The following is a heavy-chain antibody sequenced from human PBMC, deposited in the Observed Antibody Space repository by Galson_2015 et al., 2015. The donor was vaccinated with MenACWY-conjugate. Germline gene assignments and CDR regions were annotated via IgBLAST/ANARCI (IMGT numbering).Heavy chain of an antibody. CDR1: GFSFSTSG. V-gene: IGHV3-21*01. D-gene: IGHD2/OR15-2a*01. CDR2: ITGTSTYI. Sequence: LRLSCAASGFSFSTSGMSWVRQAPGKGLEWVSSITGTSTYIHYADSVKGRFTISRDNAQNSVYLQMNSLRAEDTAVYYCARGANIYFYLMDVWGKGTTVTVSS. CDR3: ARGANIYFYLMDV. J-gene: IGHJ6*03.